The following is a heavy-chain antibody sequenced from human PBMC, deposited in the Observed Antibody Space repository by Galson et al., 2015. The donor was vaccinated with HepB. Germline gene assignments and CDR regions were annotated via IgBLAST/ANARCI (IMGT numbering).Heavy chain of an antibody. D-gene: IGHD6-19*01. J-gene: IGHJ4*02. Sequence: SVKVSCKASGDTFNTYIITWVRQAPGQGLEWMGRIIPTLDITNYAQKFQGRLTITADKSTSTAYMELSTLRSEDTAIYYCARGGVGYSSGWYYFDYWGQGTLVTVSS. CDR2: IIPTLDIT. CDR3: ARGGVGYSSGWYYFDY. V-gene: IGHV1-69*02. CDR1: GDTFNTYI.